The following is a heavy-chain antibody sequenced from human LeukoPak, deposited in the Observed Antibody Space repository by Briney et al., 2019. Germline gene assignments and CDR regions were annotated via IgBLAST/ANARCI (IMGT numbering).Heavy chain of an antibody. Sequence: GESLKISCAASGFTFSSYGMHWVRQAPGKGLEWVAFIQYDGSNKYYADSVKGRFTVARDNSKNTLYLQMNSLRAEDTAVYYCAKAPLWFGELWTYFDYWGQGTLVTVSS. J-gene: IGHJ4*02. CDR1: GFTFSSYG. CDR3: AKAPLWFGELWTYFDY. V-gene: IGHV3-30*02. D-gene: IGHD3-10*01. CDR2: IQYDGSNK.